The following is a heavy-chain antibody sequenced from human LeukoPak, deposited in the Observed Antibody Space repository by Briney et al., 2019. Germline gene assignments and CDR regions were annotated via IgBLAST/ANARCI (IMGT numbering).Heavy chain of an antibody. J-gene: IGHJ4*02. D-gene: IGHD2-2*02. CDR2: IKQDGSEK. V-gene: IGHV3-7*01. CDR1: GFTFSSYW. CDR3: ARETFCSSTSCHTVRVY. Sequence: GGSLRLSCAASGFTFSSYWMSWVRQAPGKGLEWVANIKQDGSEKYYVDSVKGRFTISRDNAKNSLYLQMNSLRAEDTAVYYCARETFCSSTSCHTVRVYWGQGTLVTVSS.